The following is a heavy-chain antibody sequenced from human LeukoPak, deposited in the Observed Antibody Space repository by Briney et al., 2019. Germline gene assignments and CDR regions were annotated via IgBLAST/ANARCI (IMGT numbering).Heavy chain of an antibody. CDR3: AKIPMITFGGVIYYFDY. CDR2: ISGSGGRT. D-gene: IGHD3-16*02. J-gene: IGHJ4*02. V-gene: IGHV3-23*01. Sequence: PPGVSLRLSCAASGVTFSSYAMSWVRQAPGKGLEWVSAISGSGGRTYYADSVKGRFTISRDNSKNTLYLQMNSLRAEDTAVYYCAKIPMITFGGVIYYFDYWGQGTLVTVSS. CDR1: GVTFSSYA.